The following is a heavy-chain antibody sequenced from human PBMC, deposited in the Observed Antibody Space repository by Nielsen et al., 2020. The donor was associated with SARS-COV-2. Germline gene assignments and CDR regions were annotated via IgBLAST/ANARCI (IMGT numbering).Heavy chain of an antibody. CDR3: ARHRPDYYDSSGYYSPYYYYGMDV. Sequence: GSLRLSCTVSGGSISSYYWSWIRQPPGKGLESIGYIYYSGSTNYNPSLKSRVTISVDTSKNQFSLKLSSVTAADTAVYYCARHRPDYYDSSGYYSPYYYYGMDVWGQGTTVTVSS. CDR1: GGSISSYY. CDR2: IYYSGST. D-gene: IGHD3-22*01. J-gene: IGHJ6*02. V-gene: IGHV4-59*08.